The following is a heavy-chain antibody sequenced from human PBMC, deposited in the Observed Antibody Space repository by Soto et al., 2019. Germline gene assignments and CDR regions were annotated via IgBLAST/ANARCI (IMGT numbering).Heavy chain of an antibody. V-gene: IGHV4-59*11. CDR3: ARGGYYGPIAY. D-gene: IGHD3-10*01. J-gene: IGHJ4*02. CDR1: GGSISSHY. CDR2: MYHTGTT. Sequence: PSETLSLTCTVSGGSISSHYWNWIRQPPGKRLEWIGYMYHTGTTNYNPSLKSRVTMSIDPSQNQFSLNLSSVTAADTAVYYCARGGYYGPIAYWGQGALVTSPQ.